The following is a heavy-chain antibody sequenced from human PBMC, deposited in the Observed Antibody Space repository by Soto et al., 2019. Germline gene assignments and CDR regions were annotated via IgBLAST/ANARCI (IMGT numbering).Heavy chain of an antibody. D-gene: IGHD2-21*02. V-gene: IGHV3-7*01. J-gene: IGHJ6*01. Sequence: AACGDTVKSSVITLLRQKQGRGLDWVAEIKQDGSEKYYVDSVKGRCNISRDNAKNSLYLQMNSLRAEDTAVYFFSSRSRDSPLGSGLDV. CDR1: GDTVKSSV. CDR3: SSRSRDSPLGSGLDV. CDR2: IKQDGSEK.